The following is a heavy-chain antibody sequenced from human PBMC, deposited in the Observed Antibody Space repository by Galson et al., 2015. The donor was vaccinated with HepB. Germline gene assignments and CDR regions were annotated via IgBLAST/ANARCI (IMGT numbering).Heavy chain of an antibody. Sequence: SLRLSCAASGFTFSGSGIHWVRQAPGKGLEWVGRIRNGANYYATAYAPSVRGKFTVSRDDLKSTAYLQMNSLTPEDTAVYYCTRPGYGSSWFLDHAHGVDVWGQGTTVIVS. CDR1: GFTFSGSG. V-gene: IGHV3-73*01. CDR3: TRPGYGSSWFLDHAHGVDV. D-gene: IGHD6-13*01. J-gene: IGHJ6*02. CDR2: IRNGANYYAT.